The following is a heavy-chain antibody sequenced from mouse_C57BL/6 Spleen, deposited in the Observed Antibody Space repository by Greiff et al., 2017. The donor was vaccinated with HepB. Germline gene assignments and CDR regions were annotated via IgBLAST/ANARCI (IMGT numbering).Heavy chain of an antibody. V-gene: IGHV1-66*01. CDR3: AVCCGYANWYFDV. J-gene: IGHJ1*03. CDR2: IYPGSGNT. CDR1: GYSFTSYY. Sequence: QVQLQQSGPELVKPGASVKISCKASGYSFTSYYIHWVKQRPGQGLEWIGWIYPGSGNTKYNEKFKGKATLTADTSSRTTSMQRSSLTSEDSAVYYCAVCCGYANWYFDVWGTGTTVTVSS. D-gene: IGHD2-2*01.